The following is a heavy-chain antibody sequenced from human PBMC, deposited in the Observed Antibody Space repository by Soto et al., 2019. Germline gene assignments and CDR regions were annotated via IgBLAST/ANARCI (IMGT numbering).Heavy chain of an antibody. J-gene: IGHJ6*02. CDR2: INPNSGGT. CDR3: ARDAREGLEWLSPGDYYYYGMDV. V-gene: IGHV1-2*02. Sequence: VASVKVSCKASGYTFTGYYMHWVRQAPGQGLEWMGWINPNSGGTNYAQKFQGRVTMTRDTSISTAYMELSRLRSDDTAVYYCARDAREGLEWLSPGDYYYYGMDVWGQGTTVTVSS. CDR1: GYTFTGYY. D-gene: IGHD3-3*01.